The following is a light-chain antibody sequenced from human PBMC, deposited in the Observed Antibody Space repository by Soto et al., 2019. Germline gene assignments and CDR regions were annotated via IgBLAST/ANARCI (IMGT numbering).Light chain of an antibody. CDR1: SSDVGGYNY. CDR2: DVS. V-gene: IGLV2-14*01. Sequence: QSALTQPASVSGSLGQSITISCTGTSSDVGGYNYVSWYQQHPGKAPKLMIYDVSNRPSGVSKRFSGSKSGNTASLTISGLLAEDDADYYCSSYTSSGTLCFFGTGTKLTVL. J-gene: IGLJ1*01. CDR3: SSYTSSGTLCF.